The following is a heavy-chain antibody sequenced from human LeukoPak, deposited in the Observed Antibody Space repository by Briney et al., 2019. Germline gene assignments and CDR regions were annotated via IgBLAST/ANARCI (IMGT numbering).Heavy chain of an antibody. J-gene: IGHJ4*02. Sequence: SGTLSLTCAVSGGSVSHSNWWTWVRQPPGKGLEWIGEIYHSGSTNYNPSLKSRVTISVDKSKNQFSLKLSSVTAADTAVYYCARTILDDYVWGRYHHFDYWGQGTLVTVSS. CDR1: GGSVSHSNW. V-gene: IGHV4-4*02. CDR3: ARTILDDYVWGRYHHFDY. D-gene: IGHD3-16*02. CDR2: IYHSGST.